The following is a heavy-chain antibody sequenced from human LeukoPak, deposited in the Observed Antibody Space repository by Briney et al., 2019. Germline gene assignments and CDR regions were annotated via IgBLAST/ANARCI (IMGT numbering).Heavy chain of an antibody. D-gene: IGHD1-14*01. Sequence: GGSLRLSCAASGFTFSSYAMSWVRQAPGKGLEWVSSISSSSSYIYYADSVKGRFTISRDNAKNSLYLQMNSLRAEDTAVYYCARDVLESGYFDYWGQGTLVTVSS. J-gene: IGHJ4*02. V-gene: IGHV3-21*01. CDR1: GFTFSSYA. CDR2: ISSSSSYI. CDR3: ARDVLESGYFDY.